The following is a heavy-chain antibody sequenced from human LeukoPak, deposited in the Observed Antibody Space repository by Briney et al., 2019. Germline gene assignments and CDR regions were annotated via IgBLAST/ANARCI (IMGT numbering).Heavy chain of an antibody. CDR2: IIPIFGTA. CDR3: ARDRVTTDYYGMDV. D-gene: IGHD4-11*01. Sequence: SVKVSCKASGGTFSSYAISWVRQAPGQGLEWMGGIIPIFGTANYAQKFQGRVTMTRGTSTSTVYMELSSLRSEDTAVYYCARDRVTTDYYGMDVWGQGTTVTVSS. J-gene: IGHJ6*02. V-gene: IGHV1-69*05. CDR1: GGTFSSYA.